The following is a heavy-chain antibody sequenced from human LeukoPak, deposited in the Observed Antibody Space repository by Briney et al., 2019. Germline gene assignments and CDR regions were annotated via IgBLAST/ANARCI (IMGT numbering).Heavy chain of an antibody. V-gene: IGHV3-23*01. D-gene: IGHD6-19*01. CDR2: ISGSGGST. CDR1: GFTFSSYA. Sequence: GGSLRFSCAASGFTFSSYAMSWVRQAPGKGLEWVSAISGSGGSTYYADSVKGRFTISRDNSKNTLYLQMNSLRAEDTAVYYCAKDSSGWPHFDYWGQGTLVTVSS. CDR3: AKDSSGWPHFDY. J-gene: IGHJ4*02.